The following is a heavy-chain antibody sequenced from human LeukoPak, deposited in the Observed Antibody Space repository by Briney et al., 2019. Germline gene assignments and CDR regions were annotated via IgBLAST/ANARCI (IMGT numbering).Heavy chain of an antibody. CDR1: GGSISSSSYY. CDR3: ARAHLGYCSSTSCYPGTIPFDY. D-gene: IGHD2-2*01. V-gene: IGHV4-39*07. J-gene: IGHJ4*02. CDR2: IYYSGST. Sequence: LETLSLTCTVSGGSISSSSYYWGWIRQPPGKGLAWFGSIYYSGSTYYNPSLKSRVTISVDTSKNQFSLKLSSVTAADTAVYYCARAHLGYCSSTSCYPGTIPFDYWGQGTLVTVSS.